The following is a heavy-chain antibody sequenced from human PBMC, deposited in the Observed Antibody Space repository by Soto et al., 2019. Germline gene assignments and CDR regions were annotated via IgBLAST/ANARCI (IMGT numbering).Heavy chain of an antibody. V-gene: IGHV5-51*01. CDR3: ARGNVANWFGP. Sequence: PGESLKISCEASGYNFIGYWIVWVRQMPGKGLEWMGIVYPSDSRTNYSPTFQGQVTMSADTPTSTAYLQWTSLKASDSAMYYCARGNVANWFGPWGQGTLVTVSS. J-gene: IGHJ5*02. CDR1: GYNFIGYW. CDR2: VYPSDSRT.